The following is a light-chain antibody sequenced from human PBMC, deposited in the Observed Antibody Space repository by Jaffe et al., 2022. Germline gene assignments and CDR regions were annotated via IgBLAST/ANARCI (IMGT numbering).Light chain of an antibody. CDR3: QQYQDYPIT. Sequence: DIQMTQSPSSLSASVGDRVTITCRASQDIDKYLVWFQQMPGKAPRSLIYSATTLESGVPSRFTGRGSETYFTLTISSLQPEDFATYYCQQYQDYPITSGGGTRLEIK. CDR2: SAT. J-gene: IGKJ4*01. V-gene: IGKV1-16*01. CDR1: QDIDKY.